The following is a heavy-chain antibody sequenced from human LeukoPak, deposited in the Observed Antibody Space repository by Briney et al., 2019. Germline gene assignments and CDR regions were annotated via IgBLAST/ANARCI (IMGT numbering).Heavy chain of an antibody. Sequence: SETPSLTCALSGGSIKNYYWSWIRQPLGKGLEWIGYVYYTGTTSYNPSLKSRVTISVETSKNQFSLTLNSVTAADTAVYHCARQSDPYYHYGLDFWGQGTTVIVSS. CDR2: VYYTGTT. CDR1: GGSIKNYY. V-gene: IGHV4-59*01. CDR3: ARQSDPYYHYGLDF. J-gene: IGHJ6*02.